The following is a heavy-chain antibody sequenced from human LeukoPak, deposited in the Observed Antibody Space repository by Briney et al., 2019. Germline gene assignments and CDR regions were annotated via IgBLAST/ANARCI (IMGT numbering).Heavy chain of an antibody. D-gene: IGHD4-11*01. CDR1: GFTFSSYG. J-gene: IGHJ4*02. V-gene: IGHV3-33*01. CDR3: ARDLYYSNAFDY. Sequence: GGSLRLPCAASGFTFSSYGMHWVRQAPGKGLEWVAVIWYDGSNKYYADSVKGRFTISRDNSKNTLYLQMNSLRAEDTAVYYCARDLYYSNAFDYWGQGTLVTVSS. CDR2: IWYDGSNK.